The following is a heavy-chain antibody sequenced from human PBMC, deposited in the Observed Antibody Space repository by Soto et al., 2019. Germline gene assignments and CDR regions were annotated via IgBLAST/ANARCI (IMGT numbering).Heavy chain of an antibody. V-gene: IGHV4-59*01. CDR2: IYYSGST. Sequence: SETLSLTCTVSGGSISSYYWSWIRQPPGKGLEWIGYIYYSGSTNYNPSLKSRVTISVDTSKNQFSLKLSSVTAADTAAYYCARAETGTTFAEYYYYYMDVWGSGTTVTVS. CDR3: ARAETGTTFAEYYYYYMDV. CDR1: GGSISSYY. J-gene: IGHJ6*03. D-gene: IGHD1-1*01.